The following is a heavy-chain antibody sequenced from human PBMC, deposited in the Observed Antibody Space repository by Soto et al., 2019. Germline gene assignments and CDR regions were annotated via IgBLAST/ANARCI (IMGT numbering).Heavy chain of an antibody. Sequence: PGGSLRLSCTASGFTFGDYAMSWFRQAPGKGLEWVGFIRSKAYGGTTEYAASVKGRFTISRDDSKSIAYLQMNSLKTEDTAVYYCTRGGDTAMVPYYYYYYYMDVWGKGTTVTVSS. CDR1: GFTFGDYA. D-gene: IGHD5-18*01. CDR2: IRSKAYGGTT. CDR3: TRGGDTAMVPYYYYYYYMDV. J-gene: IGHJ6*03. V-gene: IGHV3-49*03.